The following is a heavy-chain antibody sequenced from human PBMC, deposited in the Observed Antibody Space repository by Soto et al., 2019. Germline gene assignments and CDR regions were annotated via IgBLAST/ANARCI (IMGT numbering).Heavy chain of an antibody. CDR1: GGTFSTYT. Sequence: SVKVSCKASGGTFSTYTITWVRQAPGQGLEWMGRIIPIIGIINYAQKFQGRVTITADNFTGTAYMELTRLRSDDTAVYYCAGDLAAGGRFAFWGQGPLLTVSS. D-gene: IGHD6-13*01. V-gene: IGHV1-69*04. CDR3: AGDLAAGGRFAF. CDR2: IIPIIGII. J-gene: IGHJ4*02.